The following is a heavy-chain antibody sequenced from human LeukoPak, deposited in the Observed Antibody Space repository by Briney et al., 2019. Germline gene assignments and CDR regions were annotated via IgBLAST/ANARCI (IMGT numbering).Heavy chain of an antibody. D-gene: IGHD3-10*01. CDR2: IRYDGSNK. CDR3: AKWSGYYGSGSYYYYYYMDV. CDR1: GFTFSSYG. J-gene: IGHJ6*03. V-gene: IGHV3-30*02. Sequence: GGSLRLSCAASGFTFSSYGMHWVRQAPGKGLEWVAFIRYDGSNKYYADSVKGRFTISRDNSKNTLYLQMNSLRAEDTAVYYCAKWSGYYGSGSYYYYYYMDVWGKGTTVTISS.